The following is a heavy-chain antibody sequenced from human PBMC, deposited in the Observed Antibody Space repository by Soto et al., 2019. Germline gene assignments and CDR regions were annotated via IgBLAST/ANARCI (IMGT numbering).Heavy chain of an antibody. CDR2: IFPLFSTT. CDR3: AASSSVAAAGYFKF. J-gene: IGHJ4*02. CDR1: GDLFNNYA. V-gene: IGHV1-69*01. D-gene: IGHD6-13*01. Sequence: QVQLVQSGAEVKEPGSSVKVSCKATGDLFNNYAFNWVRQAPGQGLEWMGRIFPLFSTTNYAQKFQGRVMICADELTSIVYLEVSNLESEDPAMYSCAASSSVAAAGYFKFWGQGTLVTVSP.